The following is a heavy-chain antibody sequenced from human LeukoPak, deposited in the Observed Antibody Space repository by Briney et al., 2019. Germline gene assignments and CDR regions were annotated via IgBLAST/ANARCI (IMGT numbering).Heavy chain of an antibody. CDR1: GGSISSGSYY. CDR3: ARDPGIAVAGRVTRTWYFDL. V-gene: IGHV4-61*02. D-gene: IGHD6-19*01. Sequence: SETLSLTCTVSGGSISSGSYYWSWIRQPAGKGLEWIGRIYTSGSTNYNPSLKSRVTISVDTSKNQFSLKLSSVTAADTAVYYCARDPGIAVAGRVTRTWYFDLWGRGTLVTVSS. CDR2: IYTSGST. J-gene: IGHJ2*01.